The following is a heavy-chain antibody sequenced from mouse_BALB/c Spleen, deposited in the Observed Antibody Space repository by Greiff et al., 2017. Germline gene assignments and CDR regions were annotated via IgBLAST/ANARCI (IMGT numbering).Heavy chain of an antibody. CDR1: GYSITSDYA. D-gene: IGHD1-1*01. V-gene: IGHV3-2*02. CDR2: ISYSGST. Sequence: ESGPGLVKPSQSLSLTCTVTGYSITSDYAWNWIRQFPGNKLEWMGYISYSGSTSYNPSLKSRISITRDTSKNQFFLQLNSVTTEDTATYYCARAPLVATRAMDYWGQGTSVTVSS. J-gene: IGHJ4*01. CDR3: ARAPLVATRAMDY.